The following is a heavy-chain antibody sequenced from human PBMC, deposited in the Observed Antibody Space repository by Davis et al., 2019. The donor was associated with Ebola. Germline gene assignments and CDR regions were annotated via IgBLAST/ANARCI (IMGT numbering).Heavy chain of an antibody. CDR3: ARVAAAGLDY. J-gene: IGHJ4*02. Sequence: SETLSLTCTVSGGSITSYYWNWIRQPPGKGLEWIGYIYYSGSTNYNPSLKSRVTISVDTSKNQFSLKLSSVTAADTAVYYCARVAAAGLDYWGQGTLVTVSS. V-gene: IGHV4-59*01. CDR1: GGSITSYY. D-gene: IGHD6-13*01. CDR2: IYYSGST.